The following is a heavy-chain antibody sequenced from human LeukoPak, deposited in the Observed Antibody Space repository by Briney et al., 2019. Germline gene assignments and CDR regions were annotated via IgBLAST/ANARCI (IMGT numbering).Heavy chain of an antibody. CDR1: GGTFSSYD. D-gene: IGHD3-9*01. Sequence: SVKVSCKASGGTFSSYDISWVRQAPGQGLEWMGGIIPIFGTANYAQKFQGRVTITADESTSTAYMELSSLRSEDTAVYYCARATIDILTGYYKIDAFDIWGQGTMVTVSS. J-gene: IGHJ3*02. CDR3: ARATIDILTGYYKIDAFDI. V-gene: IGHV1-69*01. CDR2: IIPIFGTA.